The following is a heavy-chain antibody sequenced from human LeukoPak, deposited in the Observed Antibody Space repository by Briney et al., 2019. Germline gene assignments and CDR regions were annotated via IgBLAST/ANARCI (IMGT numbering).Heavy chain of an antibody. D-gene: IGHD3-10*01. CDR3: AKSGAGILWFGELGY. CDR2: ISYDGRNK. V-gene: IGHV3-30*18. CDR1: GFTFSTYG. J-gene: IGHJ4*02. Sequence: SGGSLRLSCSASGFTFSTYGMHWVRQAPGKGLEWVAVISYDGRNKYYADSVKGRFTISRDNSKNTLYLQMNSLRAEDTAVYYCAKSGAGILWFGELGYWGQGTLVTVSS.